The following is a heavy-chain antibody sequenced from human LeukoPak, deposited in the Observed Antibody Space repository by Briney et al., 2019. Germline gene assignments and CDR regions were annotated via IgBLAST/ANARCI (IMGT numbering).Heavy chain of an antibody. CDR3: ARDGITIFGVAPPTPDY. D-gene: IGHD3-3*01. CDR2: IIPIFGTA. CDR1: GGTFSSYA. J-gene: IGHJ4*02. V-gene: IGHV1-69*05. Sequence: SVKVSCKASGGTFSSYAISWVRQAPGQGLEWMGGIIPIFGTANYAQKFQGRVTITTDESTSTAYMELSSLRSEDTAVYYCARDGITIFGVAPPTPDYWGQGTLVTVSS.